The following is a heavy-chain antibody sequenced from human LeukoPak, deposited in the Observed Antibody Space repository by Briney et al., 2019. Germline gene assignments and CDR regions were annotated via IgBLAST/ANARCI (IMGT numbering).Heavy chain of an antibody. V-gene: IGHV4-39*07. CDR3: ASPGSYGFMSFDY. CDR1: GGSISSSSYY. Sequence: SETLSLTCTVSGGSISSSSYYWGWIRQPPGKGLEWIGEINHSGSTNYNPSLKSRVTISVDTSKNQFSLKLSSVTAADTAVYYCASPGSYGFMSFDYWGQGTLVTVSS. D-gene: IGHD5-18*01. CDR2: INHSGST. J-gene: IGHJ4*02.